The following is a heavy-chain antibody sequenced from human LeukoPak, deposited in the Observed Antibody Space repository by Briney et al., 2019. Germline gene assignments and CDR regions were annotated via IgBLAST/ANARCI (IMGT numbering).Heavy chain of an antibody. D-gene: IGHD3-9*01. CDR2: ISPLLGAS. Sequence: SVKVSCKASGGTFSDHIIFWVRQAPGQGLEWMGGISPLLGASNHTQKFQDRVRITADESASTAYMELSNLRSADTVVYYCATYDILTGFDCWGQGTLVTVSS. CDR3: ATYDILTGFDC. CDR1: GGTFSDHI. J-gene: IGHJ4*02. V-gene: IGHV1-69*13.